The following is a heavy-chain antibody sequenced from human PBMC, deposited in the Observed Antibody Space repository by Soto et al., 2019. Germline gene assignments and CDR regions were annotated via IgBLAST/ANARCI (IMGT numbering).Heavy chain of an antibody. D-gene: IGHD1-26*01. V-gene: IGHV3-33*01. CDR3: ARDGIGGMDV. Sequence: QVQLVESGGGVVQPWRSLRLSCAASGFTFSSYGIHWVRQAPGKGLEWVAVIWYDGSNKYYEDSVKGRFTISRDNSKNTLYLQMNSLRAEDTAVYYCARDGIGGMDVWGQGTTVTVSS. CDR1: GFTFSSYG. J-gene: IGHJ6*02. CDR2: IWYDGSNK.